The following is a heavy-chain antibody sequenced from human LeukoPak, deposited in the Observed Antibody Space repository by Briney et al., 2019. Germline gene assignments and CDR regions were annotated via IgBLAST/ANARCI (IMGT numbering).Heavy chain of an antibody. D-gene: IGHD3-16*01. CDR1: GFTFSSYA. J-gene: IGHJ4*02. CDR3: ARDPPHVSWLFDY. CDR2: ITNGGGTT. V-gene: IGHV3-23*01. Sequence: GGSLRLSCAASGFTFSSYAMSWVRQAPGKGLEWVSAITNGGGTTYYADSVKGRFTISRDYSKNTLYLQMISLRAEDTAVYYCARDPPHVSWLFDYWGQGTLVTVSS.